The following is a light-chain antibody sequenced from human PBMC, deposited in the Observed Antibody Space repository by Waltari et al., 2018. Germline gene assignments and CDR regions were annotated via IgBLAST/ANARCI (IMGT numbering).Light chain of an antibody. J-gene: IGKJ2*01. CDR3: QQYNNWPPYT. V-gene: IGKV3-15*01. CDR2: GAS. CDR1: QSVSSN. Sequence: EIVMTQSPATLSVSPGERATLSCRASQSVSSNLAWYQQKPGQAPRLHIYGASTRATGIPARFSGSGSGTEVTLTISSLQSEDFAVYYCQQYNNWPPYTFGQGTKLEIK.